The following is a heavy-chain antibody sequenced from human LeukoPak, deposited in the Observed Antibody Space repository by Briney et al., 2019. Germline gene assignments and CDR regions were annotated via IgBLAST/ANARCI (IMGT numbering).Heavy chain of an antibody. CDR3: ARVPSTNYYDSSGYWGYFDY. J-gene: IGHJ4*02. CDR2: IYHTAST. Sequence: PSETLPLTCTVSGYSISSGYYWGWIRQPPGMGLEWIGSIYHTASTYYNPSLKRRVTISVDTSKNQFSLTLSSVTAADTAVSYCARVPSTNYYDSSGYWGYFDYWGQGTLVTVSS. V-gene: IGHV4-38-2*02. D-gene: IGHD3-22*01. CDR1: GYSISSGYY.